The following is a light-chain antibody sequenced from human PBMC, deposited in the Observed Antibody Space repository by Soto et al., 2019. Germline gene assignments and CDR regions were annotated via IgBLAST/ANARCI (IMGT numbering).Light chain of an antibody. CDR1: SSNIGAVYD. V-gene: IGLV1-40*01. CDR3: QSYDSSLTTFV. Sequence: QSVLTQPPSVSGAPGQRVAISCTGSSSNIGAVYDVHWYQQLPGTAPKRLIYGDNNRPSGVPDRFSGSKSGTSASLAITGLQPEDEADYYCQSYDSSLTTFVFGTGTRSPS. J-gene: IGLJ1*01. CDR2: GDN.